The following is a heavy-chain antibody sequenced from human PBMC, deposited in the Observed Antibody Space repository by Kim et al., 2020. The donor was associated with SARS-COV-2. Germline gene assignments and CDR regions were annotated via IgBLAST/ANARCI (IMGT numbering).Heavy chain of an antibody. D-gene: IGHD3-16*01. V-gene: IGHV4-39*01. CDR2: IYYSGST. CDR1: GGSISSSSYY. Sequence: SETLSLTCTVSGGSISSSSYYWGWIRQPPGKGLEWIGSIYYSGSTYYNPSLKSRVTISVDTSKNQFSLKLSSVTAADTAVYYCARIFSNPSWPYVYYYYGMDVWGQGTTVTVSS. CDR3: ARIFSNPSWPYVYYYYGMDV. J-gene: IGHJ6*02.